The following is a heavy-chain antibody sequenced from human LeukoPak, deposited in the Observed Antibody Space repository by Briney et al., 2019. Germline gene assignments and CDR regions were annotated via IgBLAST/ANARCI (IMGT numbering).Heavy chain of an antibody. J-gene: IGHJ4*02. D-gene: IGHD3-10*01. Sequence: GGSLRLSCAASGFTFSSYSMNWVRQAPGKGLEWVSSISSSSSYIYYADSVRGRFTISRDNAKNSLYLQMNSLGAEDTAVYYCARDWYYYGSGSYYRGNYFDYWGQGTLVTVSS. CDR2: ISSSSSYI. V-gene: IGHV3-21*01. CDR3: ARDWYYYGSGSYYRGNYFDY. CDR1: GFTFSSYS.